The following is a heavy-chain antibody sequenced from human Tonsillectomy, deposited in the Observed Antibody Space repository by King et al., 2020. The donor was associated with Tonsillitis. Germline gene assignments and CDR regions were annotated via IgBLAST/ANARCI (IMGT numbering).Heavy chain of an antibody. CDR1: GYSISSSNW. J-gene: IGHJ4*02. CDR2: IYYSGST. CDR3: ARARREGYCSGGSCYHSYYFDY. V-gene: IGHV4-28*03. D-gene: IGHD2-15*01. Sequence: QLQESGPGLVKPSDTLSLTCAVSGYSISSSNWWGWIRQPPGKGLEWIGYIYYSGSTYYNPSLKSRVTMSVDTSKNQFSLKLSSVTAVDTAVYYCARARREGYCSGGSCYHSYYFDYWGQGTLVTVSS.